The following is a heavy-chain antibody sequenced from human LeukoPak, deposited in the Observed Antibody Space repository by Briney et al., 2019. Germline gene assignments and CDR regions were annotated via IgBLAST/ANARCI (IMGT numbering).Heavy chain of an antibody. V-gene: IGHV1-2*02. Sequence: ASVKVSCKASGYTFTGYYMHWVRQAPGQGLEWMGWINPNSGGTNYAQKFQGRVTMTRDMSISTAYMELSRLRSDDTAVYYCARGPDYYDSSGYFDYGGQGTLVTVSS. D-gene: IGHD3-22*01. CDR1: GYTFTGYY. CDR3: ARGPDYYDSSGYFDY. J-gene: IGHJ4*02. CDR2: INPNSGGT.